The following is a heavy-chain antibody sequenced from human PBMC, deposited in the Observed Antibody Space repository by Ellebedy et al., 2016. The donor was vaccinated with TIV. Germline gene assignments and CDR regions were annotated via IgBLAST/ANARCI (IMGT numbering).Heavy chain of an antibody. V-gene: IGHV3-23*01. CDR1: GFTFSNYV. Sequence: GESLKIPCAASGFTFSNYVMSWVRQAHGTGLECVSSISGGVGNTYYADSVKGRFTISRDNSKNTLYLQMNSLRAEDTAVYYCAKGCGGSCYWEAYWGQGTLVTVSS. J-gene: IGHJ4*02. CDR3: AKGCGGSCYWEAY. D-gene: IGHD2-15*01. CDR2: ISGGVGNT.